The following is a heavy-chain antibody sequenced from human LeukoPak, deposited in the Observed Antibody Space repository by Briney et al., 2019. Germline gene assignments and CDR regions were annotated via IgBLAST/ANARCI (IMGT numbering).Heavy chain of an antibody. D-gene: IGHD5-18*01. CDR2: IYYSGGT. V-gene: IGHV4-59*01. Sequence: SETLSLTCTVSGGSISSYYWSWIRQPPGKGLEWIGYIYYSGGTNYNPSLKSRVTISVDTSKNQFSLKLSSVTAADTAVYYCARVSYGSFDYWGQGTLVTVSS. J-gene: IGHJ4*02. CDR1: GGSISSYY. CDR3: ARVSYGSFDY.